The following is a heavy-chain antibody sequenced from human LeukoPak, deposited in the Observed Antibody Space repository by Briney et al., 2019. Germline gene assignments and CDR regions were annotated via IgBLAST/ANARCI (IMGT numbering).Heavy chain of an antibody. V-gene: IGHV4-4*07. CDR2: TYVSGNL. J-gene: IGHJ5*02. Sequence: PSETLSLTCTVSGGSISPFYWSWIRQPAGKGLEWIGRTYVSGNLSYNPSLKSRVTISVDKSKSQLSLKLKSVTAADTAVYYCAKEVDIVASHGTGFDPWGQGILVSVSS. D-gene: IGHD5-12*01. CDR1: GGSISPFY. CDR3: AKEVDIVASHGTGFDP.